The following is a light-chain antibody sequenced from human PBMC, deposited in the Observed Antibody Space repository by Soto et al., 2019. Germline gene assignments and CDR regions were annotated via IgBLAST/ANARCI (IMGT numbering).Light chain of an antibody. CDR2: DAS. Sequence: GDRVTITFRASQSISNWLAWYQQKPGKAPKLLIYDASSLKSGVSSRFSGSGSGTEFTLTISSLQPDDFATYYCHQYNSYSWTFGQGTKVDIK. J-gene: IGKJ1*01. V-gene: IGKV1-5*01. CDR1: QSISNW. CDR3: HQYNSYSWT.